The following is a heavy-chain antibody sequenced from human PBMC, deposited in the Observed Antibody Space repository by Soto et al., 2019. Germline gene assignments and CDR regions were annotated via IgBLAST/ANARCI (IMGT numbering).Heavy chain of an antibody. D-gene: IGHD3-9*01. J-gene: IGHJ6*03. CDR1: GFAFNTYS. CDR2: INEDSTYI. CDR3: VRDLGRYFRSGYMDL. Sequence: EVQLVESGGGLVKPGGSLRLSCTASGFAFNTYSMNWVRQAPCKGLEWVSSINEDSTYIYYADSLRGRITISRDNAKDSLFLQMNSLRPDDTALYYCVRDLGRYFRSGYMDLWGDGATVTVSS. V-gene: IGHV3-21*02.